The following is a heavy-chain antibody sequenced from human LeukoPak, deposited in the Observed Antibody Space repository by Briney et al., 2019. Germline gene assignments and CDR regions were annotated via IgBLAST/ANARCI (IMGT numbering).Heavy chain of an antibody. D-gene: IGHD7-27*01. Sequence: GGSLRLSCAVSGFTFSGYTMSWVRQTPGKGLEWVSAISGGSGDITYYADSVKGRFTVSRDNSKNTLFLQLNSLGAEDTVVYYCARNLAGDYFPNWFDPWGQGTLVTVSS. CDR2: ISGGSGDIT. J-gene: IGHJ5*02. CDR1: GFTFSGYT. V-gene: IGHV3-23*01. CDR3: ARNLAGDYFPNWFDP.